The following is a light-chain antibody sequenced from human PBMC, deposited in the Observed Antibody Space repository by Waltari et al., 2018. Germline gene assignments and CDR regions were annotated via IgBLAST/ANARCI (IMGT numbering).Light chain of an antibody. V-gene: IGKV1-5*03. J-gene: IGKJ3*01. CDR1: QSISTW. CDR2: KAS. Sequence: DIQMTQSPSTLSASVGDRVTITCRASQSISTWLAWYQQKPGKAPKLLIYKASNLESGVPSRFSGSGSGTEFTLTITSLQPDDFATYYCQQYKSYLICTFGPGTKVELK. CDR3: QQYKSYLICT.